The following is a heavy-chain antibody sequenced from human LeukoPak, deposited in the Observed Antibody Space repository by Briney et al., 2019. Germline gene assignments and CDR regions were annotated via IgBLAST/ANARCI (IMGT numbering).Heavy chain of an antibody. Sequence: GASVKVSCKASGYTFTGYYMHWVRQAPGHGLEWMGWINPDSGGTNYAQKFQGRVTITRDTSIDTAYMQLSRLRSDDTAVYYCAKDRYGDYEAPFHYYMDAWGRGTTVTVSS. V-gene: IGHV1-2*02. CDR2: INPDSGGT. CDR1: GYTFTGYY. D-gene: IGHD5-12*01. CDR3: AKDRYGDYEAPFHYYMDA. J-gene: IGHJ6*03.